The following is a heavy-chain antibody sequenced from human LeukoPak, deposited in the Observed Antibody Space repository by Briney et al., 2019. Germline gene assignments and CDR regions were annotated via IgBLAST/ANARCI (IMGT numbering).Heavy chain of an antibody. V-gene: IGHV3-43*01. CDR3: AKDHYYGSGSYSRWVYFDY. CDR2: ISWDGGST. D-gene: IGHD3-10*01. CDR1: GFAFDDYT. J-gene: IGHJ4*02. Sequence: PGGSLRLSCAASGFAFDDYTMHWVRQAPRKGLEWVSLISWDGGSTYYADSVKGRFTISRDNSKNSLYLQMNSLRTEDTALYFCAKDHYYGSGSYSRWVYFDYWGQGTLVTVSS.